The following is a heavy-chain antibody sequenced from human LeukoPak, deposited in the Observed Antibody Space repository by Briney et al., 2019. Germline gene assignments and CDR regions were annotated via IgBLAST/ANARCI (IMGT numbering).Heavy chain of an antibody. J-gene: IGHJ2*01. D-gene: IGHD4-23*01. Sequence: GESLKISCKGSGYSFTIYWIGWARQMPGKGREGMGLIYPGDSNTRYSPSFQGQVTISADKSINPAYVQWSSLKASDTAMYYCARRVVNNRNWYFNLWGRGTLVTVSS. V-gene: IGHV5-51*01. CDR3: ARRVVNNRNWYFNL. CDR1: GYSFTIYW. CDR2: IYPGDSNT.